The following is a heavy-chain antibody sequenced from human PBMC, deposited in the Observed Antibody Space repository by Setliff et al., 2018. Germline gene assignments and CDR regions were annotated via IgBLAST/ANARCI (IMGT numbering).Heavy chain of an antibody. CDR3: ARGDYSNPCDY. CDR1: GYIFTSYY. CDR2: FNPSGGST. Sequence: ASVKVSCKASGYIFTSYYIHWVRRAPGQGLEWMGLFNPSGGSTKYAEKFQGRVTLTRDTSTSTVYLDLSSLRFEDTAIYYCARGDYSNPCDYWGQGTLVTVSS. V-gene: IGHV1-46*01. J-gene: IGHJ4*02. D-gene: IGHD4-4*01.